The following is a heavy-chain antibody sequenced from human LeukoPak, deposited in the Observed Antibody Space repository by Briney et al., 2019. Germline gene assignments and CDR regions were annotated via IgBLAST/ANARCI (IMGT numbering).Heavy chain of an antibody. Sequence: QSGGSLRLSCAASGFTFSSYGMHWVRQAPGKGLEWVAVISYDGSNKYYADSVKGRFTISRDNSKNTLYLQMNSLRAEDTAVYYCASSLRGTGPYGMDVWGQGTTVTVSS. CDR2: ISYDGSNK. V-gene: IGHV3-30*03. J-gene: IGHJ6*02. D-gene: IGHD1-1*01. CDR3: ASSLRGTGPYGMDV. CDR1: GFTFSSYG.